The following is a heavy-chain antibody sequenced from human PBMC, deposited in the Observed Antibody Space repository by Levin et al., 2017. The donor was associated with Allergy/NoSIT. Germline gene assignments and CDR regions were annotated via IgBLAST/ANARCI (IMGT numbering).Heavy chain of an antibody. CDR1: GGSISSYY. CDR2: IYYSGST. J-gene: IGHJ6*02. D-gene: IGHD3-3*01. Sequence: PSETLSLTCTVSGGSISSYYWSWIRQPPGKGLEWIGYIYYSGSTNYNPSLKSRVTISVDTSKNQFSLKLSSVTAADTAVYYCARVLGYYDFWSGYYAVRDYYYGMDVWGQGTTVTVSS. CDR3: ARVLGYYDFWSGYYAVRDYYYGMDV. V-gene: IGHV4-59*01.